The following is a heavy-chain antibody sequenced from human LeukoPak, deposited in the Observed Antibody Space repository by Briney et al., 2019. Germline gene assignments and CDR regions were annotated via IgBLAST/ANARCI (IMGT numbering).Heavy chain of an antibody. D-gene: IGHD6-19*01. Sequence: SETLSLTCTVSGGSISSGGYYWSWIRQHPGKGLEWIGYIYYSGSTYYNPSLKSRVTISVDTSKNQLSLKLSSVTAADTAVYYCARDLGSGWYSLLYYWGQGTLVTVSS. CDR3: ARDLGSGWYSLLYY. V-gene: IGHV4-31*03. J-gene: IGHJ4*02. CDR2: IYYSGST. CDR1: GGSISSGGYY.